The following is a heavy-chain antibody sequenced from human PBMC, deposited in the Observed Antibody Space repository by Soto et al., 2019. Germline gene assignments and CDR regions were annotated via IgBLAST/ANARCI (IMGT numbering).Heavy chain of an antibody. Sequence: QIALKESGPALVKPTQNLTLTCTFSGFSLTTPTVGVGWIRQSPGKALEWLAFVYWDDDKRYSPSLKTRLTITKDSSENRVDLTMTDMDPADTGTYYCAHHPDDANWFDPWGQGTLVTVSS. J-gene: IGHJ5*02. D-gene: IGHD1-1*01. CDR3: AHHPDDANWFDP. CDR2: VYWDDDK. CDR1: GFSLTTPTVG. V-gene: IGHV2-5*02.